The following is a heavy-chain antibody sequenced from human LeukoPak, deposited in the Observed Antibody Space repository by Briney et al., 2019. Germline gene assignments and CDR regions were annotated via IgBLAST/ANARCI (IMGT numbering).Heavy chain of an antibody. V-gene: IGHV4-34*01. CDR3: ASDYYDSSGYWGAFDI. Sequence: SETLSLTCAVYGGSFSGYYWSWIRQPPGKGLEWIGSIYHSGSTYYNPSLKSRVTISVDTSKNQFSLKLSSVTAADTAVYYCASDYYDSSGYWGAFDIWGQGTMVTVSS. D-gene: IGHD3-22*01. CDR2: IYHSGST. CDR1: GGSFSGYY. J-gene: IGHJ3*02.